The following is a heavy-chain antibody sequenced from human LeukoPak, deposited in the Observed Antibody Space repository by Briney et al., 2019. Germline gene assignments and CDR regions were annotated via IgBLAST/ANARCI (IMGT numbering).Heavy chain of an antibody. CDR3: ARSAVAILSPSFDY. CDR2: IYPGDSDT. V-gene: IGHV5-51*01. Sequence: GESLKISCKGSGYSFTTYWIGWVRQIPGKGLEWVGIIYPGDSDTGYSPSFQGQVTLSADKSISTAYLQWSSLKASDTAIYYCARSAVAILSPSFDYWGQGTLVTVSS. CDR1: GYSFTTYW. J-gene: IGHJ4*02. D-gene: IGHD5-12*01.